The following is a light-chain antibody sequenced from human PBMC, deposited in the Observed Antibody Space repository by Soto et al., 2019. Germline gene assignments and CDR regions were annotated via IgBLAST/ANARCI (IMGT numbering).Light chain of an antibody. Sequence: VLTQPPSASGSFGQSVTISCTGTSSDVGGYNYVSWYQQHPGKAPKLMIYEVSERPSGVPDRFSGSKSGNTASLTVSGLQADDEADYYCSSYSGTNYHYVFGTGTKVTVL. V-gene: IGLV2-8*01. CDR3: SSYSGTNYHYV. J-gene: IGLJ1*01. CDR1: SSDVGGYNY. CDR2: EVS.